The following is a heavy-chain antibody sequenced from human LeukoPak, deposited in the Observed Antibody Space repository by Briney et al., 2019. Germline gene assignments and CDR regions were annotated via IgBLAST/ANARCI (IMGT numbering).Heavy chain of an antibody. Sequence: GGSLRLSCAASGFTVSSNYMNWVRQAPGQGLEWVSVINSGGSTHYADSVKARFTISRDNSKNTMYLQMNSLRAEDTAVYYCARDLYYYGSGSDNFLYYWGQGTLVTVSS. V-gene: IGHV3-53*01. CDR2: INSGGST. D-gene: IGHD3-10*01. CDR1: GFTVSSNY. J-gene: IGHJ4*02. CDR3: ARDLYYYGSGSDNFLYY.